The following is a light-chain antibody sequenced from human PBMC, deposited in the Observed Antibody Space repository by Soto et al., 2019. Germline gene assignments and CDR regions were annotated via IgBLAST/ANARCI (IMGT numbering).Light chain of an antibody. J-gene: IGLJ3*02. CDR3: GSCDDSRHGCV. CDR1: SSNIGKNT. V-gene: IGLV1-36*01. Sequence: QSVLTQPPSVSEGPGRRVTISCSGSSSNIGKNTVNWYQQLPGEAAKLFIYYDDLMASGGADRFFCSTSGTTSSLHISGLQSEDEADYYCGSCDDSRHGCVFGGGTKLTVL. CDR2: YDD.